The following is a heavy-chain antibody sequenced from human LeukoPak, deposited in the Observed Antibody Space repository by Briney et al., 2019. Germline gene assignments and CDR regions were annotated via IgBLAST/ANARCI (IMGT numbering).Heavy chain of an antibody. J-gene: IGHJ3*02. D-gene: IGHD3-9*01. CDR1: GVTFSSYA. CDR3: AKDNNIRYFDWGTNAFDI. CDR2: TTGSGETT. V-gene: IGHV3-23*01. Sequence: GGSLRLSCAASGVTFSSYAMSWVRQTPGKGLEWVSGTTGSGETTYYADSVKGRFTISRDNFKNTLYLQMNSLTAEDTAFYYCAKDNNIRYFDWGTNAFDIWGQGTMVTVSS.